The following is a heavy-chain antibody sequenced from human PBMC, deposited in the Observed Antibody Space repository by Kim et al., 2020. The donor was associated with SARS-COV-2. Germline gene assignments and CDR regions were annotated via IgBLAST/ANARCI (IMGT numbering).Heavy chain of an antibody. J-gene: IGHJ4*02. CDR3: ARVGRVGVELYPFDY. V-gene: IGHV1-2*02. Sequence: QKFQGRVTMTRDTSISTAYMELSRLRSDDTAVYYCARVGRVGVELYPFDYWGQGTLVTVSS. D-gene: IGHD1-7*01.